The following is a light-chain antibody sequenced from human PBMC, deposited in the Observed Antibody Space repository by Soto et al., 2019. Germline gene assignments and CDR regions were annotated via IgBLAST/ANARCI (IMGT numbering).Light chain of an antibody. CDR1: QAIDKW. V-gene: IGKV1-5*03. Sequence: DIQMTQSPSTLSASVEDRVTLTCRASQAIDKWLAWYQQKPGRAPKLLIYKASTLQGGVPLKFSGSGSGTEFTLTISSLQPDDFATYFRQQCNSYPYTFGQGTKLEIK. CDR3: QQCNSYPYT. CDR2: KAS. J-gene: IGKJ2*01.